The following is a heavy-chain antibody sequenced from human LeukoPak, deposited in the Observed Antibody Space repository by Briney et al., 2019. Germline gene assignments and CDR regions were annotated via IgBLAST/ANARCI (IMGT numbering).Heavy chain of an antibody. CDR2: INHSGGA. V-gene: IGHV4-34*01. Sequence: PSETLSLTCAVSGGSFSGYYWTWIRQPPGKGLEWIGEINHSGGANYNPSLKSRVTTSLDTSKNQFSLKLSSVTAADTAVYYCARGYGGSQFDYWGQGTLVTVSS. J-gene: IGHJ4*02. CDR1: GGSFSGYY. CDR3: ARGYGGSQFDY. D-gene: IGHD4-23*01.